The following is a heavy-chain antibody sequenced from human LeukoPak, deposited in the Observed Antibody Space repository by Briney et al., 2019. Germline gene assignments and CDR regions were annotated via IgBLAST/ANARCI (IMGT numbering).Heavy chain of an antibody. CDR3: AKVYSSVWTHIGHFDY. CDR2: IRSSGGST. V-gene: IGHV3-23*01. D-gene: IGHD6-19*01. CDR1: GFTFSNYA. Sequence: GGSLRLSCGAPGFTFSNYAMSWGRQAPGKGLEWGSGIRSSGGSTFYTDSVKGRFTISRDNSKNTLYLQMNSLRAEDTAVYYCAKVYSSVWTHIGHFDYWGQGTLVTVSS. J-gene: IGHJ4*02.